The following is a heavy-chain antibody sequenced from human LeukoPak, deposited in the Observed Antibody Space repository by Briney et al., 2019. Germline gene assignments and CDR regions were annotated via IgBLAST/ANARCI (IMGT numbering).Heavy chain of an antibody. CDR3: ARDKSEVSDWLDP. Sequence: PGGSLTLSCAASGFTFSSYAMHWVRQAPGKGLEWVAIISYDGSNKYYADSMKGRFTISRDNSKNTLYLQMNSLRAEDTAVYYCARDKSEVSDWLDPWGERTLVTVSS. J-gene: IGHJ5*02. V-gene: IGHV3-30-3*01. CDR1: GFTFSSYA. D-gene: IGHD5/OR15-5a*01. CDR2: ISYDGSNK.